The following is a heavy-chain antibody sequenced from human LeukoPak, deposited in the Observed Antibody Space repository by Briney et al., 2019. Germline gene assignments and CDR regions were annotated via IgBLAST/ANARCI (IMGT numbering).Heavy chain of an antibody. J-gene: IGHJ4*02. D-gene: IGHD6-19*01. CDR1: GYTFIGYY. Sequence: ASVKVSCKASGYTFIGYYLHWVRQAPGQGLEWMGWINPNSGGTNYAQKFQGRVTMTRDTSISTAYMELSRLRSDDTAVYYCARGDYSSGWYVFDYWGQGTLVTVSS. CDR2: INPNSGGT. CDR3: ARGDYSSGWYVFDY. V-gene: IGHV1-2*02.